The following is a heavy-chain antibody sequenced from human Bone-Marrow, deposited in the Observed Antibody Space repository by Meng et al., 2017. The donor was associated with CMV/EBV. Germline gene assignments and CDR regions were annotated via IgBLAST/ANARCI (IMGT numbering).Heavy chain of an antibody. CDR1: GFTFDDYA. D-gene: IGHD3-3*01. CDR2: ISWNSGSI. Sequence: SLKISCAASGFTFDDYAMHWVRQAPGKGLEWVSGISWNSGSIGYADSVKGRFTISRDNAKNSLYLQMNSLRAEDTALYYCAKAYYDFWRGYYMDVWGQGTTVTVSS. V-gene: IGHV3-9*01. J-gene: IGHJ6*02. CDR3: AKAYYDFWRGYYMDV.